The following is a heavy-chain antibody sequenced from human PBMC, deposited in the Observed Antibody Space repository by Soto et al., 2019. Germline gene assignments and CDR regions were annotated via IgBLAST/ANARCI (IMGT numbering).Heavy chain of an antibody. CDR1: GYSFTSHW. CDR2: IYPADSDT. Sequence: GESLKISCKGSGYSFTSHWIGWVRQMPGKGLDWMGVIYPADSDTRYSPSFEGRVTISADKSFTTAYLQWSSLKASDTAIYYCARSQSGYYTLSPYYFDSWGQGTLVTVS. V-gene: IGHV5-51*01. CDR3: ARSQSGYYTLSPYYFDS. D-gene: IGHD3-3*01. J-gene: IGHJ4*02.